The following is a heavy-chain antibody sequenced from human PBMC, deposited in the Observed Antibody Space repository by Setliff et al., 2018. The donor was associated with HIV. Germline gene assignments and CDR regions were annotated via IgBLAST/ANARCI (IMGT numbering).Heavy chain of an antibody. V-gene: IGHV4-61*09. CDR3: AREIYGGNSRPFDY. Sequence: SETLSLTCTVSGGSISSGTYFWSWIRQPAGKGLEWIGHIHTSGNANYNPSLKSRVTISVDTSKNQLSLKLSSVTAADTAVYYCAREIYGGNSRPFDYWGQGTLVTVSS. CDR2: IHTSGNA. J-gene: IGHJ4*02. D-gene: IGHD4-17*01. CDR1: GGSISSGTYF.